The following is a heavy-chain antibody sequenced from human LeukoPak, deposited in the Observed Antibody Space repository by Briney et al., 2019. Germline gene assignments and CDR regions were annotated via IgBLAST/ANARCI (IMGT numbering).Heavy chain of an antibody. J-gene: IGHJ6*02. CDR1: GYSFADYW. CDR3: ARHGIQGSSGGRCYTSFFYYGLDV. Sequence: GESLKISCKAFGYSFADYWIGWVRQMPGKDLEWMGIIFPGEARTTYSPSFQGQVTISADNSISTAYLQWSSLKASDTAMYYCARHGIQGSSGGRCYTSFFYYGLDVWGQGSTVTVSS. CDR2: IFPGEART. V-gene: IGHV5-51*01. D-gene: IGHD2-15*01.